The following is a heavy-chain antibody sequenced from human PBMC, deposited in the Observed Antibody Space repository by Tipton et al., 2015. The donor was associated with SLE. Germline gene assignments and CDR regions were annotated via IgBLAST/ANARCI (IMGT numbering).Heavy chain of an antibody. CDR1: GFNFRNYG. Sequence: SLRLSCEASGFNFRNYGMHWVRQTPGRGLEWVAMIWNDGSNEYYADSVKGRFTVSRDNSKNTLYLRMDSLRAEDTALYYCARDNSSIWFDYWGQGTLVTVSS. CDR2: IWNDGSNE. D-gene: IGHD6-13*01. J-gene: IGHJ4*02. CDR3: ARDNSSIWFDY. V-gene: IGHV3-33*08.